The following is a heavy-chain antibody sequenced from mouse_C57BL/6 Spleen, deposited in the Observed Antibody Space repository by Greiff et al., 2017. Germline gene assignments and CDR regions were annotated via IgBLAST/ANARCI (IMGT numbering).Heavy chain of an antibody. CDR3: ARRAVVATRNAMDY. CDR2: IYPGDGDT. CDR1: GYAFSSSW. J-gene: IGHJ4*01. Sequence: VQLQQSGPELVKPGASVKLSCKASGYAFSSSWMHWVKQRPGQGLEWIGRIYPGDGDTNYNGKFKGKATLTADTSSSTAYMQLSSLASEDSAVYSGARRAVVATRNAMDYWGQGTSVTVSS. V-gene: IGHV1-82*01. D-gene: IGHD1-1*01.